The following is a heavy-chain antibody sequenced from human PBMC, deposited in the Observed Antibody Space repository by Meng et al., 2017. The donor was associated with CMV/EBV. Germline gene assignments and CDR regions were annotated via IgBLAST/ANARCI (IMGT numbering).Heavy chain of an antibody. CDR3: GGGYYYYGMDV. CDR2: INSDGSST. J-gene: IGHJ6*02. V-gene: IGHV3-74*01. D-gene: IGHD2-15*01. CDR1: GFTFSSYW. Sequence: GESLKISCAASGFTFSSYWMHWVRQAPGKGLVWVSRINSDGSSTSYADSVKGRFTISRDNSKNTLYLQMNSLRAEDTAVYYCGGGYYYYGMDVWGQGTTVTVSS.